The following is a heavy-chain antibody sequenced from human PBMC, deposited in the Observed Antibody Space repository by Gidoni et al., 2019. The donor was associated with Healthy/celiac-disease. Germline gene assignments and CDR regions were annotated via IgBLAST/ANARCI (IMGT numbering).Heavy chain of an antibody. V-gene: IGHV3-11*06. Sequence: QVQLVESGGGLVKPGGSLRLSCAASGFTFSDYSMSWNRQAPGKGLEWVSYISSSSSYTNYADSVKGRFTISRDNAKNSLYLQMNSLRAEDTAVYYCARDEKYGSGTSEYYYYGMDVWGQGTTVTVSS. CDR2: ISSSSSYT. CDR3: ARDEKYGSGTSEYYYYGMDV. J-gene: IGHJ6*02. CDR1: GFTFSDYS. D-gene: IGHD3-10*01.